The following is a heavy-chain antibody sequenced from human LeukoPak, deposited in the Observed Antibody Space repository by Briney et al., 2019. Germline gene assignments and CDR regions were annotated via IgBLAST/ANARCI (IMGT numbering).Heavy chain of an antibody. V-gene: IGHV3-66*01. J-gene: IGHJ4*02. Sequence: PGGSLRLSCAASGFTFSSYSMNWVRQAPGKGLEWVSVIYSGGTTDYADSVKGRFTISRDNSKNTLFLQMNSLRAEDTAVYYCARDDYYDSSGLDYWGQGTLVTVSS. CDR1: GFTFSSYS. CDR3: ARDDYYDSSGLDY. D-gene: IGHD3-22*01. CDR2: IYSGGTT.